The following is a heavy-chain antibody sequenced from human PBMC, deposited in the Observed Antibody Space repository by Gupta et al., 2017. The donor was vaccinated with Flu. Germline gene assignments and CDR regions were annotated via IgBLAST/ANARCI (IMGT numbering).Heavy chain of an antibody. CDR1: Y. D-gene: IGHD2-2*01. Sequence: YGGWNRQPPGRGLEWIGSIYYGWNTYYNPSLKSCVKSSVDTSKNQCSLTLNSVTDADTPVYYCARGGYGSRTTCHLGWCDHWGQGNLGTV. CDR2: IYYGWNT. CDR3: ARGGYGSRTTCHLGWCDH. J-gene: IGHJ5*02. V-gene: IGHV4-39*01.